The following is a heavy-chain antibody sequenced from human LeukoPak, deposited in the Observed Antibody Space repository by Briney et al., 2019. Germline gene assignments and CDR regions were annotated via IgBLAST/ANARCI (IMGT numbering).Heavy chain of an antibody. CDR3: AREGIGNYYDSSGYYY. J-gene: IGHJ4*02. V-gene: IGHV3-53*01. Sequence: GGSLRLSCAASGFTFSSNYMSWVRQAPGKGLEWVSVLYSEGTTYYADSVKGRFTISRDNSKNTLYLQMNSLRAEDTAVYYCAREGIGNYYDSSGYYYWGQGTLVTVSS. CDR2: LYSEGTT. D-gene: IGHD3-22*01. CDR1: GFTFSSNY.